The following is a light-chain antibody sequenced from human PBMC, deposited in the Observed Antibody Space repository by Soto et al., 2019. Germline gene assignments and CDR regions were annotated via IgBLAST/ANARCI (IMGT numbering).Light chain of an antibody. V-gene: IGLV2-8*01. CDR2: EVT. CDR1: RSDVGEYNY. CDR3: SSYAGSDNFEV. J-gene: IGLJ2*01. Sequence: QSALTQPPSASGSPGQSVTISCTGTRSDVGEYNYVSWYQQHPGKAPKLLIYEVTKRPSGVPDRFSGSKSANTASLTVSGVQAEDKADYYCSSYAGSDNFEVFGGGTKVTVL.